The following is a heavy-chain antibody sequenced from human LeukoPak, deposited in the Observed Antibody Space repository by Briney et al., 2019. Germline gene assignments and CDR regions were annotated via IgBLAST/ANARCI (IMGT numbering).Heavy chain of an antibody. Sequence: GGSLRLSCAASGFTFSTYSMTWVRQAPGKGLEWVSYTSSSGSTIYYADFVKGRFTISRDNAKNSLYLQIKSLRAEDTAVYYCTRDGNLFDYWGQGTLVTVSS. J-gene: IGHJ4*02. CDR3: TRDGNLFDY. D-gene: IGHD4-23*01. V-gene: IGHV3-48*01. CDR2: TSSSGSTI. CDR1: GFTFSTYS.